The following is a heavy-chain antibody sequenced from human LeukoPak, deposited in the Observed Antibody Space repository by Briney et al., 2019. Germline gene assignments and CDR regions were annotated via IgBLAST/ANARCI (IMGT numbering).Heavy chain of an antibody. CDR3: ARHRAYSSSSPFDY. CDR2: IYYSGST. V-gene: IGHV4-59*01. CDR1: GGSISSYY. J-gene: IGHJ4*02. D-gene: IGHD6-6*01. Sequence: SETLSLTCTVPGGSISSYYWSWIRQPPGKGLEWIGYIYYSGSTNYNPSLKSRVTISVDTSKNQFSLKLSSVTAADTAVYYCARHRAYSSSSPFDYWGQGTLVTVSS.